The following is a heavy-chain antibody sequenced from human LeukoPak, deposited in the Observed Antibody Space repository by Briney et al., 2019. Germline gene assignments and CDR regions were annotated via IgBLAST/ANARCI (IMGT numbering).Heavy chain of an antibody. J-gene: IGHJ1*01. CDR2: ISSSGSTI. D-gene: IGHD3-9*01. Sequence: GGSLRLSCAASGFTFSSYEMNWVRQAPGKGLEWVSYISSSGSTIYYADSVKGRFTISRDYAKNSLYLQMNSLRAEDTAVYYCSFPPIFHFQHWGQGTLVTVSS. CDR1: GFTFSSYE. V-gene: IGHV3-48*03. CDR3: SFPPIFHFQH.